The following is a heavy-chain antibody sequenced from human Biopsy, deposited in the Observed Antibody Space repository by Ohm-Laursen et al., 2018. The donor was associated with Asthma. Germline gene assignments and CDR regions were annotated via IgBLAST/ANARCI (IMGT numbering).Heavy chain of an antibody. Sequence: SLRLSCAASGFTYIYYYMSWIRQTPGKGMEWVSYISSSGGTIYYADSVNGRFTISRDNAQNSLFLQMTTLGAEDTAVYYCVSECTVATCPLAYWGQGALVTVSS. CDR3: VSECTVATCPLAY. J-gene: IGHJ4*02. CDR2: ISSSGGTI. V-gene: IGHV3-11*01. D-gene: IGHD2-8*02. CDR1: GFTYIYYY.